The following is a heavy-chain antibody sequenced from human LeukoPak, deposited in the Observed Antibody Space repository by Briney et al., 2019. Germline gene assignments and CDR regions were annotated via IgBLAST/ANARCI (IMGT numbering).Heavy chain of an antibody. CDR1: GFTFSSYS. J-gene: IGHJ4*02. Sequence: GGSLRLSCAASGFTFSSYSMNWVRQAPGKGLEWVSSISSSSSYIYYADSVKGRFTISRDNAKNSLYLQMDSLRAKDTAVYYCARDPPYYDFWSDDAYYFDYWGQGTLVTVSS. CDR3: ARDPPYYDFWSDDAYYFDY. D-gene: IGHD3-3*01. CDR2: ISSSSSYI. V-gene: IGHV3-21*01.